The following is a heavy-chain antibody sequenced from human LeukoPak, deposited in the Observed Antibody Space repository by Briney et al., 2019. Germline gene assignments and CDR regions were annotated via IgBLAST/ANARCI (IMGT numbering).Heavy chain of an antibody. CDR1: GFTFSNYA. D-gene: IGHD3-10*01. J-gene: IGHJ4*02. CDR2: ISYDGSNK. CDR3: ARVTTDYYGSGSYYKEFDY. V-gene: IGHV3-30*04. Sequence: PGGSLRLSCAASGFTFSNYALHWVRQAPGKGLEWVAVISYDGSNKFYADSVRGRFTISRDNSKNTLFLQMNSLRPEDTAVYYCARVTTDYYGSGSYYKEFDYWGQGTLVTVSS.